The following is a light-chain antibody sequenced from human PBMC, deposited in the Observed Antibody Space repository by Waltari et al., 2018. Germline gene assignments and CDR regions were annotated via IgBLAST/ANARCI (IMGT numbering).Light chain of an antibody. CDR2: GAS. J-gene: IGKJ2*01. CDR1: QSISRN. Sequence: LMTQSPATLSVSPGERATLSCRASQSISRNLAWYQQKLGQAPRRLIYGASTRAPGVPARFSGSGSGTQFTLSISSLQSEDFAVYYCQQYNNWRTFGQGTKLEIK. CDR3: QQYNNWRT. V-gene: IGKV3-15*01.